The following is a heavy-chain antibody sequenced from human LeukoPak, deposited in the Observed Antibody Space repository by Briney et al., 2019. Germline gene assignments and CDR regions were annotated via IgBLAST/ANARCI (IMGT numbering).Heavy chain of an antibody. CDR1: GYTFTSYY. CDR3: ARGGIAAAGNYYYYGMDV. D-gene: IGHD6-13*01. Sequence: ASVKVSCKASGYTFTSYYMHWVRQAPGQGLEWMGIINPSGGSTSYAQRFQGRVTMTRDTSTSTVYMELSSLRSEDTAVYYCARGGIAAAGNYYYYGMDVWGQGTTVTVSS. V-gene: IGHV1-46*01. J-gene: IGHJ6*02. CDR2: INPSGGST.